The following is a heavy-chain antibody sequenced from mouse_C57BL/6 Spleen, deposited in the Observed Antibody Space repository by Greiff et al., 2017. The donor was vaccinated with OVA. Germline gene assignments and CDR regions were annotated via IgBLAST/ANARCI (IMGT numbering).Heavy chain of an antibody. D-gene: IGHD1-1*01. J-gene: IGHJ1*03. CDR2: IAPSDSYT. CDR1: GYTFTSYW. V-gene: IGHV1-69*01. CDR3: ARCNYDSTNWYFDV. Sequence: QVQLQQPGAELVMPGASVKLSCKASGYTFTSYWMHWVKQRPGQGLEWIGEIAPSDSYTNYNQKFKGKSTLTVDKSSSTAYMPLSSLTSEDSAVYYGARCNYDSTNWYFDVWGTGTTVTVSS.